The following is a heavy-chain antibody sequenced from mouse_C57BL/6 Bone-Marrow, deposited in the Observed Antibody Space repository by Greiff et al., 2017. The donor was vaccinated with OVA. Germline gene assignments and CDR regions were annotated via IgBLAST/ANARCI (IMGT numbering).Heavy chain of an antibody. Sequence: VKLMESGAELVRPGTSVKVSCKASGYAFTNYLIEWVKQRPGQGLEWIGVINPGSGGTNYNEKFKGKATLTADKSSSTAYMQLSSLTSEDSAVYFCARSTGGYYGYWGQGTTLTVSS. CDR2: INPGSGGT. CDR3: ARSTGGYYGY. CDR1: GYAFTNYL. D-gene: IGHD2-3*01. V-gene: IGHV1-54*01. J-gene: IGHJ2*01.